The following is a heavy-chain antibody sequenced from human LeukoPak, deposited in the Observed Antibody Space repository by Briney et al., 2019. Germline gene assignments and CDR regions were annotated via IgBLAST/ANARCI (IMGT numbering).Heavy chain of an antibody. V-gene: IGHV3-23*01. D-gene: IGHD5-18*01. CDR3: AKSIWGTAKFDI. CDR2: ISTSVGST. J-gene: IGHJ3*02. Sequence: PGGSLRLSCAASGFTFTNYAMSWVRQAPGKGLEWVSRISTSVGSTYYGDSVKGRFTISRDNSKNTLFLQMNSLRAEDTAVYYCAKSIWGTAKFDIWGQGTMVTVSS. CDR1: GFTFTNYA.